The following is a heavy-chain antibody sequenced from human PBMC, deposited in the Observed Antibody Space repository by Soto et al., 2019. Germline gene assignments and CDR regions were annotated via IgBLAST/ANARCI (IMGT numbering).Heavy chain of an antibody. CDR2: IYYSGST. CDR3: ARDRGDYGETNWFDP. V-gene: IGHV4-30-4*01. CDR1: GGSISRGDYY. D-gene: IGHD4-17*01. J-gene: IGHJ5*02. Sequence: QVQLQESGPGLVKPSQPLSLTCTVSGGSISRGDYYWSWIRQPPGKGLEWIGYIYYSGSTYYNPSLKSRVTISVDTSKNQFSLKLSSVTAADTAVYYCARDRGDYGETNWFDPWGQGTLVTVSS.